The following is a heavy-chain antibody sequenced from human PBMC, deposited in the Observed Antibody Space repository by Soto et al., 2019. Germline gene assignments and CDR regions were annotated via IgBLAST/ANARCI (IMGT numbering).Heavy chain of an antibody. CDR2: ISYDGSNK. J-gene: IGHJ4*01. Sequence: QVQLVESGGGVVQPGRSLRLSCAASGFTFNKYGIHWVRQAPGKGLEWVAVISYDGSNKYYADSVKGRFTISRDNSKNTLYLQINSLRAEDTAVYYCAKEPEIWTTSSGFDYWGQGTLVTGSS. CDR1: GFTFNKYG. CDR3: AKEPEIWTTSSGFDY. D-gene: IGHD2-2*01. V-gene: IGHV3-30*18.